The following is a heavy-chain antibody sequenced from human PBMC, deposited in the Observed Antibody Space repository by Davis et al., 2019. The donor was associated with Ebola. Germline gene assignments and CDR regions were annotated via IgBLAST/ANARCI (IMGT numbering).Heavy chain of an antibody. J-gene: IGHJ4*02. CDR2: ISAYNGHT. D-gene: IGHD6-19*01. CDR1: GYTFNNHG. Sequence: AASVKVSCKASGYTFNNHGISWVRQAPGQGLEWMAWISAYNGHTNYAQKFQGRLTLTTDTSRSTAYMELRSLTSDDTAEYFCARGRNGGWDFDYWGQGTLVTVSS. V-gene: IGHV1-18*01. CDR3: ARGRNGGWDFDY.